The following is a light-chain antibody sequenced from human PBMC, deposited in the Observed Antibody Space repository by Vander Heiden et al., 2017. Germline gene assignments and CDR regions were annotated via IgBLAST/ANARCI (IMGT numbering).Light chain of an antibody. CDR2: WAS. J-gene: IGKJ1*01. Sequence: DIVMPQSPDSLAVPLGERATINCKSSQSVLYSSNNKNYLAWYLQKPGQPPKLLIYWASTRESGVPDRFSGSGSGTDFTLTISSLQAEDVAVYYCQQYYSTPQTFGQGTKVEIK. CDR3: QQYYSTPQT. CDR1: QSVLYSSNNKNY. V-gene: IGKV4-1*01.